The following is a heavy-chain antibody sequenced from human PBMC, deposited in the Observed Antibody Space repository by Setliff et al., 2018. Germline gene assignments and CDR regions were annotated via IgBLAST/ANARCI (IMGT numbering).Heavy chain of an antibody. V-gene: IGHV4-59*08. Sequence: PSETLSLTCNVSGGSISGYYWSWIRQPPGKGLEWIGNIYSSGSTKYNPSLRSRVTISVDTVKNQFSLRLSSLTAADTAVYYCARAPDSGTYYNLYPYYNDVWGKGTTVTVSS. D-gene: IGHD1-26*01. CDR3: ARAPDSGTYYNLYPYYNDV. J-gene: IGHJ6*03. CDR1: GGSISGYY. CDR2: IYSSGST.